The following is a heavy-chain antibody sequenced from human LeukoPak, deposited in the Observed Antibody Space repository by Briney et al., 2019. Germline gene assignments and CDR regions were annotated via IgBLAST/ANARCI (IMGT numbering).Heavy chain of an antibody. CDR3: ARVGRREVRGVIIRPPYYYMDV. Sequence: SETLSLTCTISGGSISSSSYYWGWIRQPPGKGLEWIGSIYYSGSTYYNPSLKSRVTISVDTSKNQFSLKLSSVTAADTAVYYCARVGRREVRGVIIRPPYYYMDVWGKGTTVTVSS. CDR2: IYYSGST. D-gene: IGHD3-10*01. J-gene: IGHJ6*03. CDR1: GGSISSSSYY. V-gene: IGHV4-39*07.